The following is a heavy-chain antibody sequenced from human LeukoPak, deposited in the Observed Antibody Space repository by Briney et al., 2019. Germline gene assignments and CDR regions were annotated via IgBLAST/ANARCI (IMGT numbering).Heavy chain of an antibody. D-gene: IGHD3-3*01. CDR2: ISCDGSNK. Sequence: GGSLRLSFAASGFTFSSYAMHWVRQAPGKGLEWVAVISCDGSNKYYADSVKGRFTISRDNSKNTLYLQMNSLRAEDTAVYYCARGVFWSGYYTPVDYWGQGTLVTVSS. V-gene: IGHV3-30-3*01. CDR3: ARGVFWSGYYTPVDY. CDR1: GFTFSSYA. J-gene: IGHJ4*02.